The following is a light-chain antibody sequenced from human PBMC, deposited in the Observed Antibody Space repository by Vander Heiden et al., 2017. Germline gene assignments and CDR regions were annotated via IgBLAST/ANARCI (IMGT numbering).Light chain of an antibody. CDR3: RQSLQTPGT. Sequence: DIVMTQSPLSLPVTPGEPASISCRSSQSLLHSNGYNYLDWYLQKPGQSPQLLIYLGSNRASGVPDRFSGSGSGTDFTLKISRVGAEDVGVYYCRQSLQTPGTFGQGTKVXIK. J-gene: IGKJ1*01. V-gene: IGKV2-28*01. CDR2: LGS. CDR1: QSLLHSNGYNY.